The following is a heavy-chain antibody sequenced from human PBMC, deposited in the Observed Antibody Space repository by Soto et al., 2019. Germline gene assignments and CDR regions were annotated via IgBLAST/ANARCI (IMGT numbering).Heavy chain of an antibody. CDR1: GYTFTSYG. V-gene: IGHV1-18*01. CDR3: ARLYYDILTGYAQFDY. Sequence: ASVKVSCKASGYTFTSYGISWVRQAPGQGLEWMGWISAYNGNTNYAQELQGRVTMTTDTSTSTAYMELRSLRSDDTAVYYCARLYYDILTGYAQFDYWGQGTLVTVSS. J-gene: IGHJ4*02. CDR2: ISAYNGNT. D-gene: IGHD3-9*01.